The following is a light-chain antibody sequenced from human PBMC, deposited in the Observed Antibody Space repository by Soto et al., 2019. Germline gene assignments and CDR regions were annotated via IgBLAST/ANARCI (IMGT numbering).Light chain of an antibody. Sequence: QSVLTQPPSVSGAPGQRVTISCTGSSSNIGAGYDVHWYQQLPGTAPKLLIYGNSNRPSGVPDRFSGSKSGTSASLAITGLQAEDEADYYCQSYDSSLSGCVFGNRTKVTVL. J-gene: IGLJ1*01. CDR1: SSNIGAGYD. CDR3: QSYDSSLSGCV. V-gene: IGLV1-40*01. CDR2: GNS.